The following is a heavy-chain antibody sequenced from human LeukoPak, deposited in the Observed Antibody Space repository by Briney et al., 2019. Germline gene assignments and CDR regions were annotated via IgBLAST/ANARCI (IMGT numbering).Heavy chain of an antibody. Sequence: ASVKVSWKASGYTFTSYDMHWVQQAPGQGLEWMQIINPSGDSTSYAQKFQGRVTMTRDTSTSTVYMELSSLRSEDTAVYYCASVLYCGADCYSGRYFFDYWGQGTLVTVSS. V-gene: IGHV1-46*01. CDR1: GYTFTSYD. J-gene: IGHJ4*02. D-gene: IGHD2-21*02. CDR3: ASVLYCGADCYSGRYFFDY. CDR2: INPSGDST.